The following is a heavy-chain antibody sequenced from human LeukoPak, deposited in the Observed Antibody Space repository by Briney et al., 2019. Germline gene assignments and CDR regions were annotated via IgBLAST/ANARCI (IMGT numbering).Heavy chain of an antibody. CDR2: INHSGST. D-gene: IGHD6-25*01. Sequence: SETLSLTCTVYGGSFSGYYWSWIRQPPGKGLEWIGEINHSGSTNYNPSLKSRVTISVDTSNNQFSLKLSSVTAADTAVYYCARRAAAGPIYWGQGTPVTVSS. CDR1: GGSFSGYY. CDR3: ARRAAAGPIY. J-gene: IGHJ4*02. V-gene: IGHV4-34*01.